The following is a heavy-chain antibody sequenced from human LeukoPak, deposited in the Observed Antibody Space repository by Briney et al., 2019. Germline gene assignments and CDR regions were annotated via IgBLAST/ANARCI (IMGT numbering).Heavy chain of an antibody. D-gene: IGHD5-12*01. CDR1: GFTFSSYA. Sequence: GGSLRLSCSGSGFTFSSYAMHWVRQAPGKGLEYVSAISSNGGSTYYADSVKGRFTISRDNSKNTLCLQMSSLRAEDTAVYYCVRLSGYDPQPDYWGQGTLVTVSS. J-gene: IGHJ4*02. CDR3: VRLSGYDPQPDY. CDR2: ISSNGGST. V-gene: IGHV3-64D*06.